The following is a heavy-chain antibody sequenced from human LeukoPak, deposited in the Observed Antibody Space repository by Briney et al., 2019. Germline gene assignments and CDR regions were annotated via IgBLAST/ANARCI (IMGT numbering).Heavy chain of an antibody. CDR3: ARSSSWYGNYYYMDV. D-gene: IGHD6-13*01. J-gene: IGHJ6*03. V-gene: IGHV1-2*02. CDR1: GYTFTGYY. Sequence: ASVKVSCKASGYTFTGYYMHWVRQAPGQGLEWMGWINPNSGGTNYAQKFQGGVTMTRDTSISTAYMELSRLRSDDTAVYYCARSSSWYGNYYYMDVWGKGTTVTVSS. CDR2: INPNSGGT.